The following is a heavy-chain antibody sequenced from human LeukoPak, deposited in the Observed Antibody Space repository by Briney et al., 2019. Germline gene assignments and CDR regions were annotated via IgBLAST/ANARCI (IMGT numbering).Heavy chain of an antibody. CDR2: IYYGGTT. CDR3: ARRGLEVAAH. CDR1: DGSISSSNYY. V-gene: IGHV4-39*01. Sequence: SETLSLTCTVSDGSISSSNYYWAWIRQPPGKGLEWIGSIYYGGTTYYSPSLKSRVTISADSSKNQFSLRLTSVTAADTAVYYCARRGLEVAAHWGQGSLVTVSS. J-gene: IGHJ4*02. D-gene: IGHD6-19*01.